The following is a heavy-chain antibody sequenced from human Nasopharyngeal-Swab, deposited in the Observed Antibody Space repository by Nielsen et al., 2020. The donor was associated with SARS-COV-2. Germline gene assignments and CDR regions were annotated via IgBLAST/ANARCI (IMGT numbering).Heavy chain of an antibody. CDR3: ARAGRVGDAYTGLDV. J-gene: IGHJ6*02. D-gene: IGHD5-24*01. CDR2: INHNERT. CDR1: GGSFTTYY. V-gene: IGHV4-34*01. Sequence: SETLSLTCAVYGGSFTTYYWNWIRQAPGKGLEWIGEINHNERTNYNPSLKSRIAMLVDTSNNQVSLKVSSVSAGDTAVYYCARAGRVGDAYTGLDVWGPGTTVTVSS.